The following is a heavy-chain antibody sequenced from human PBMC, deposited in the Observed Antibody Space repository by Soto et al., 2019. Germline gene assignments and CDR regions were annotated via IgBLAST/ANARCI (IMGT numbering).Heavy chain of an antibody. Sequence: PSETLSLTCTVSGGSISSYYWSWIRQPPGKGLEWFGYIYYSGSTNYNPSLKSRVTISVDTSKNQFSLKLSSVTAADTAVYYCATGSGYSYGSDYYYGMDVWGQGTTVTVSS. CDR1: GGSISSYY. V-gene: IGHV4-59*01. J-gene: IGHJ6*02. D-gene: IGHD5-18*01. CDR3: ATGSGYSYGSDYYYGMDV. CDR2: IYYSGST.